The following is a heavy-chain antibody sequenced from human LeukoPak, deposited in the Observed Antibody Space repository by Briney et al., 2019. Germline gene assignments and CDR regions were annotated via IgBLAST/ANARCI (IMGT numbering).Heavy chain of an antibody. CDR3: ARVVAVAGPKGGFDI. Sequence: PSETLSLTCTVSGGSISGYYWSWIRQPPGKGLEWIGYIYYSGSTNYNPSLKSRVTISVDTSKNQFSLKLSSVTAADTAVYYCARVVAVAGPKGGFDIWGQGTMVTVSS. D-gene: IGHD6-19*01. CDR1: GGSISGYY. J-gene: IGHJ3*02. CDR2: IYYSGST. V-gene: IGHV4-59*01.